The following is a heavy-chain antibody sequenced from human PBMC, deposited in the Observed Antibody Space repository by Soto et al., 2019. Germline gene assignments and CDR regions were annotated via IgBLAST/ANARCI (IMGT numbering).Heavy chain of an antibody. V-gene: IGHV3-30*18. CDR2: ISYDGSQE. CDR1: GFSLSNCG. Sequence: QVQLVESGGGVVQPGRSLILSCAASGFSLSNCGMHWVRQAPGKGLEWVAMISYDGSQEHFIDSVKGRFTISRDNSKKTLYMRMSTVRPEGTAVYYSAKDLYNSGWYNYFDPWGQGTLVTVSS. J-gene: IGHJ5*02. CDR3: AKDLYNSGWYNYFDP. D-gene: IGHD6-19*01.